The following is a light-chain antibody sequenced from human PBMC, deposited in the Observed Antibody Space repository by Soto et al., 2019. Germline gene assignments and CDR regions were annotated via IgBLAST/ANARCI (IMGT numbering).Light chain of an antibody. CDR2: GAS. J-gene: IGKJ1*01. CDR1: QTFSNSF. CDR3: QQYSIWRT. V-gene: IGKV3-20*01. Sequence: EIVLTQSPGTLSLSPGERATLSCRASQTFSNSFLSWFQQIPGQAPRLLIYGASMRATGIPDRFSGSGSGTEFTLTISSLQSEDFAVYYCQQYSIWRTFGQGTKVDIK.